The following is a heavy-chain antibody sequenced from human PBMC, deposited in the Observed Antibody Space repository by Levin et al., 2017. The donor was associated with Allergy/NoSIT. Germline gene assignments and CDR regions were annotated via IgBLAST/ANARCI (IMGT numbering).Heavy chain of an antibody. D-gene: IGHD1-1*01. Sequence: GGSLRLSCAASGFTFSSYAMSWVRQAPGKGLEWVSTISGSGGSTYYADSVKGRFTISRDNSKNTLYLQMNTMRAEDTAVYYCAKGRIAEGYAYDIWGQGTMVTVSS. CDR1: GFTFSSYA. CDR2: ISGSGGST. CDR3: AKGRIAEGYAYDI. V-gene: IGHV3-23*01. J-gene: IGHJ3*02.